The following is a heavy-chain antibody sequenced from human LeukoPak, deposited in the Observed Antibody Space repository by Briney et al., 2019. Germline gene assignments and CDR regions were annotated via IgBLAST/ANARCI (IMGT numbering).Heavy chain of an antibody. D-gene: IGHD6-19*01. J-gene: IGHJ1*01. CDR1: GFTFSSYG. CDR2: IWYDGSNK. Sequence: GRSLRLSCAASGFTFSSYGMHWVRQAPGKGLEWVAVIWYDGSNKYYADSVKGRFTISRDYSKDTLYLQMNSLRAEDTAVYYCARVAGAYAEYFQHWGQGTLVTVSS. CDR3: ARVAGAYAEYFQH. V-gene: IGHV3-33*01.